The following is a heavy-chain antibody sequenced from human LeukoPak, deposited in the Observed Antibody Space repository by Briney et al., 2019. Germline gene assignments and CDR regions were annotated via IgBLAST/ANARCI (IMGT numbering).Heavy chain of an antibody. CDR1: GGSFSGYY. Sequence: PLETLSLTCAVYGGSFSGYYWSWIRQPPGKGLEWIGEINHSGSTNYNPSLKSRVTISVDTSKNQFSLKLSSVTAADTAVYYCASTDSSGYPNWFDPWGQGTLVTVSS. CDR2: INHSGST. CDR3: ASTDSSGYPNWFDP. J-gene: IGHJ5*02. V-gene: IGHV4-34*01. D-gene: IGHD3-22*01.